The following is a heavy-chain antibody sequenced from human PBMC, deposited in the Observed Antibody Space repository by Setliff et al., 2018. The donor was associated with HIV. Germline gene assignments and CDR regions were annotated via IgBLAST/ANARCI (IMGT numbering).Heavy chain of an antibody. CDR3: ARGGRELPPFADYYYYYGMDV. CDR1: GYTFTTYG. CDR2: ISTYSDET. V-gene: IGHV1-18*01. D-gene: IGHD1-26*01. Sequence: ASVKVSCKPSGYTFTTYGLSWVRQAPGQGLEWMGWISTYSDETSSSQNLQGGLTMTTDTSTSTAYMELRSLRSDDTAVYYCARGGRELPPFADYYYYYGMDVWGQGTTVTVSS. J-gene: IGHJ6*02.